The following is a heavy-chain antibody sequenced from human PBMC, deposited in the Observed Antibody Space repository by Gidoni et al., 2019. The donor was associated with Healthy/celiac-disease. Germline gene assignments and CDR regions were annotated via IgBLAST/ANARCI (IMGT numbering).Heavy chain of an antibody. CDR1: GYTFTSDG. J-gene: IGHJ6*02. Sequence: QVQLVQSGAEVKKPGASVKVSCKASGYTFTSDGISWVRQAPGQGLEWMGWISAYNGNTNYAQKLQGRVTMTTDTSTSTAYMELRSLRSDDTAVYYCARDSRNIVVVVAANYYGMDVWGQGTTVTVSS. CDR3: ARDSRNIVVVVAANYYGMDV. CDR2: ISAYNGNT. D-gene: IGHD2-15*01. V-gene: IGHV1-18*01.